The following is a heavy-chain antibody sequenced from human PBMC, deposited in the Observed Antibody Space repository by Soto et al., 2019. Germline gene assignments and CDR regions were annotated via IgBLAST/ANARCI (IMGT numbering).Heavy chain of an antibody. CDR1: GYTFTSFY. J-gene: IGHJ4*02. D-gene: IGHD7-27*01. Sequence: QVQLVQSGAEVKNPGASVKLSCKASGYTFTSFYIHWVRQAPGQGLERMAIINPNGGSTNYAPNLQGRVTLTRDTSTNTVYIELSSLGSEDTAVYYCARGLTSGDYWGQGTPVTVSS. V-gene: IGHV1-46*01. CDR3: ARGLTSGDY. CDR2: INPNGGST.